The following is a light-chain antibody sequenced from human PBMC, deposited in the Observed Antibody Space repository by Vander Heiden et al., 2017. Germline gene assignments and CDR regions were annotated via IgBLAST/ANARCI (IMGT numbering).Light chain of an antibody. CDR1: SSNFGSNY. CDR2: RNN. Sequence: SVLPHPPSPSGTPGQRVTISCSGSSSNFGSNYVYWYQQLQGTAPKLLIDRNNQRPSGVPDRFAGSKSGTSGSLAISGLRSEDEADYYCAAWDDSLSRPVFGGGTKLTVL. CDR3: AAWDDSLSRPV. J-gene: IGLJ3*02. V-gene: IGLV1-47*01.